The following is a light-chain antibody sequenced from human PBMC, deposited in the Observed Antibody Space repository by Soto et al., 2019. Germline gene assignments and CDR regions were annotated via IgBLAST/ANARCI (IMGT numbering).Light chain of an antibody. CDR1: SSDIGGHNY. CDR2: DVS. CDR3: TSFTSRRTLV. Sequence: QSALTQPASVSGSPGQSITISCAGTSSDIGGHNYVSWYQQHPGKAPKLMIYDVSNRPPGVSNRFSGSKSGNTASLTISGLQAEDEADYYCTSFTSRRTLVFGGGTKVTVL. V-gene: IGLV2-14*01. J-gene: IGLJ2*01.